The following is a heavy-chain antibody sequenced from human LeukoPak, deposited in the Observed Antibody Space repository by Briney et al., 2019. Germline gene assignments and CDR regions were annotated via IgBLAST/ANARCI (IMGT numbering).Heavy chain of an antibody. CDR1: GGSISSSSYY. Sequence: QTSETLSLTCTVSGGSISSSSYYWGWIRQPPGKGLEWIGSIYYSGSTYYNPSLKSRVTISVDTSKNQFSLKLSSVTAADTAVYYCARGSSDRRDGYRGFDYWGQGTLVTVSS. J-gene: IGHJ4*02. CDR2: IYYSGST. CDR3: ARGSSDRRDGYRGFDY. D-gene: IGHD5-12*01. V-gene: IGHV4-39*01.